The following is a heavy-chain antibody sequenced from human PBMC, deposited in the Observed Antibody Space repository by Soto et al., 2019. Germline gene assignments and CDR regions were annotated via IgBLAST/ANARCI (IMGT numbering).Heavy chain of an antibody. J-gene: IGHJ4*02. CDR3: TTNHYSDD. Sequence: PGGSLILSCAASGFDFTDAWMHWVRQAPGMGLEWVGRIKNNRNGATTDYVTSVKGRFTISRDDSKDTVFLEMHSLRPEDTAVYYCTTNHYSDDWGPGTLVTVSS. V-gene: IGHV3-15*07. CDR2: IKNNRNGATT. D-gene: IGHD2-21*01. CDR1: GFDFTDAW.